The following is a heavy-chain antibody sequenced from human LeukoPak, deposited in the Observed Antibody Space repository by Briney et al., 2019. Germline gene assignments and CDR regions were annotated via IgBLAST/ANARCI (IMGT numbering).Heavy chain of an antibody. V-gene: IGHV4-4*07. CDR2: IYTSGST. J-gene: IGHJ4*02. Sequence: PSETLSLTCTVSVGSISSYYWSWVRQPAGKGLEWIGRIYTSGSTNYNPSLKSRVTMSVDTSKNQFSLKLSSVTAADTAVYYCARDIKDIVAAPPGFDYWGQGTLVTVSS. CDR3: ARDIKDIVAAPPGFDY. D-gene: IGHD5-12*01. CDR1: VGSISSYY.